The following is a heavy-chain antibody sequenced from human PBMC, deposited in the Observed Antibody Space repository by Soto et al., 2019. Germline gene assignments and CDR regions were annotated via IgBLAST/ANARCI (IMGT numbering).Heavy chain of an antibody. CDR2: IYYSGST. CDR3: ARVVVRGVDDY. D-gene: IGHD3-10*01. Sequence: SETLSLTCTVSGGSISSGDYYWSWIRQPPGKGLEWIGYIYYSGSTYYNPSLKSRVTISVDTSKNQLSLKLSSVTAADAAVYYCARVVVRGVDDYWGQRTLVTVSS. J-gene: IGHJ4*02. CDR1: GGSISSGDYY. V-gene: IGHV4-30-4*01.